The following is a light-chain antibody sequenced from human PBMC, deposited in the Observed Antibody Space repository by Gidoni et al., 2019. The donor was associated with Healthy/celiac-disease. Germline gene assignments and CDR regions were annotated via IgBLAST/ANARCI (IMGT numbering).Light chain of an antibody. CDR1: QSISSW. V-gene: IGKV1-5*03. CDR3: QQYNSYPQT. J-gene: IGKJ2*01. Sequence: DIQMTQSPSTLSASVGDRVPITCRASQSISSWLAWYQQKPGKAPTLLIYKASSLESGVPSRFSGSGSGTEFTLTISSLQPDDFATYYCQQYNSYPQTFGQGTKLEIK. CDR2: KAS.